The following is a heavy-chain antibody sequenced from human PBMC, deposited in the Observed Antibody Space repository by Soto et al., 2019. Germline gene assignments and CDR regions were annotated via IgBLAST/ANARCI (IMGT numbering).Heavy chain of an antibody. CDR1: GYTFTNYG. CDR3: ASHYDSSGLRGKYGMDV. V-gene: IGHV1-18*01. J-gene: IGHJ6*02. Sequence: QVQLVQSGAEVKKPGASVKVSCKASGYTFTNYGFSWVRQAPGQGLEWMGWISAYNGNTNYAQKLQGRVTMTTDTSTSTAYMELRSLRSDDTAMYYCASHYDSSGLRGKYGMDVWGQGTTVTVSS. CDR2: ISAYNGNT. D-gene: IGHD3-22*01.